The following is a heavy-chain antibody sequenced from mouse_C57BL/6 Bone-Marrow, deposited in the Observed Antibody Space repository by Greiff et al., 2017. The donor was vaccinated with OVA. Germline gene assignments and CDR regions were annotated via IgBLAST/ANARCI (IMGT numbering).Heavy chain of an antibody. V-gene: IGHV5-12*01. J-gene: IGHJ3*01. D-gene: IGHD4-1*01. CDR1: GFTFSAYY. Sequence: DVMLVESGGGLVQPGGSLKLSCAASGFTFSAYYMYWVRQTPEQRLAWVAYISNGGCSTYSPDTVKGRFTISRDNAKNTLNRQMSRLKSEDTARYYCARPLPNGVPFAYWGQGTLVTVSA. CDR2: ISNGGCST. CDR3: ARPLPNGVPFAY.